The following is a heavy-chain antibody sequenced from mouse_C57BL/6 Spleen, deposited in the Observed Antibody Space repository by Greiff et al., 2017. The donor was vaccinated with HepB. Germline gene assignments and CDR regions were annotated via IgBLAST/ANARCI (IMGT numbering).Heavy chain of an antibody. Sequence: VQLQQPGAELVRPGSSVKLSCKASGYTFTSYWMHWVKQRPIQGLEWIGNIDPSDSETHYNQKFKDKATLTVDKSSSTAYMQLSSLTSEDSAVYYCARLEYYGSSFYYFDYWGQGTTLTVSS. CDR2: IDPSDSET. CDR3: ARLEYYGSSFYYFDY. CDR1: GYTFTSYW. J-gene: IGHJ2*01. D-gene: IGHD1-1*01. V-gene: IGHV1-52*01.